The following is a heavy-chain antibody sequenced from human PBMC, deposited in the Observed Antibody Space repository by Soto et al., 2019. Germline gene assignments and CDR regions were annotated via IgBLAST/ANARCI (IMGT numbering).Heavy chain of an antibody. D-gene: IGHD6-19*01. J-gene: IGHJ4*02. CDR1: GFTFSSYA. Sequence: PGGSLRLSCAASGFTFSSYAMSWVRQAPGKGLEWVSAISGSGGSTYYADSVKGRFTISRDNSKNTLYLQMNSLRAEDTAVYYCAKGSTRQVAVAGYYFDYWGQGTLVTVSS. CDR3: AKGSTRQVAVAGYYFDY. CDR2: ISGSGGST. V-gene: IGHV3-23*01.